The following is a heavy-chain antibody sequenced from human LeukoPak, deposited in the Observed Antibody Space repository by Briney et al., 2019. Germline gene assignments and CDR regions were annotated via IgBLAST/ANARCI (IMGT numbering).Heavy chain of an antibody. V-gene: IGHV4-39*01. J-gene: IGHJ5*02. CDR3: ARSCGSTSCNDGDWFDP. CDR1: GDSIRTSSYY. Sequence: PSETLSLTCTVLGDSIRTSSYYWGWIRQPPGKGLEWIGCMLYSGNSYYNPSLKSRVTISVDTSKNQFSLKLSSVTAADTAVYYCARSCGSTSCNDGDWFDPWGQGTLVTVSS. D-gene: IGHD2-2*01. CDR2: MLYSGNS.